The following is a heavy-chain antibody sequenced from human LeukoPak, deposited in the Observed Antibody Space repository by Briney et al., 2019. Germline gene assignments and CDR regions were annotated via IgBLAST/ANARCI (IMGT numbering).Heavy chain of an antibody. CDR1: GFTFDDYA. D-gene: IGHD3-10*01. J-gene: IGHJ4*02. CDR3: AKDIFPYYYGSGSYLDY. Sequence: GGSLRLSCAASGFTFDDYAMHWVRKAPGKGLEWVSGISWNSGSIGYADSVKGRFTISRDNAKNSLYLQMNSLRAEDMALYYCAKDIFPYYYGSGSYLDYWGQGTLVTVSS. V-gene: IGHV3-9*03. CDR2: ISWNSGSI.